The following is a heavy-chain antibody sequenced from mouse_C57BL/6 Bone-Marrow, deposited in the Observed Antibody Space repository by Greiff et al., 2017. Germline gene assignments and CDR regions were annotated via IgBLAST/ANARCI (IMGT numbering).Heavy chain of an antibody. Sequence: EVKLVESGGDLVKPGGSLKLSCAASGFTFSSYGMSWVRQTPDKRLEWVATISSGGSYTYYPDSVKGRFTISRDNAKNTLYLQMSSLKSEDTAMYYCARHYGSSLAWFAYWGQGTLVTVSA. V-gene: IGHV5-6*01. CDR1: GFTFSSYG. CDR3: ARHYGSSLAWFAY. D-gene: IGHD1-1*01. J-gene: IGHJ3*01. CDR2: ISSGGSYT.